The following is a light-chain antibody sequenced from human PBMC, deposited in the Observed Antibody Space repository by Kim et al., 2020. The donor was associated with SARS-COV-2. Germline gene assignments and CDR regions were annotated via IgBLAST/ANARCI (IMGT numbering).Light chain of an antibody. Sequence: GQSLTISCTGTSSDVGGSDYVSWYQQHPGKAPKLMISDVSKRPSGVSNRFFGSKSGNTASLTISGLLPEDEADYYCISYATSSTWVFGGGTQLTVL. J-gene: IGLJ3*02. CDR3: ISYATSSTWV. V-gene: IGLV2-14*04. CDR2: DVS. CDR1: SSDVGGSDY.